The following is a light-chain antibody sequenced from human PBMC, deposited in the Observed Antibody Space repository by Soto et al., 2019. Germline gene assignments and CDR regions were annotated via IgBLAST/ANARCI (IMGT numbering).Light chain of an antibody. CDR3: QQYNNWPIT. J-gene: IGKJ5*01. CDR2: GAS. CDR1: QSISSSF. V-gene: IGKV3-20*01. Sequence: EIVFKQSPSILSLSPGERASLPFGASQSISSSFLAWYQQKPGQAPRLLIYGASIRATGIPDRFSGSGSGTDFTLTISSLQSEDFAVYYCQQYNNWPITFGQGTRLEI.